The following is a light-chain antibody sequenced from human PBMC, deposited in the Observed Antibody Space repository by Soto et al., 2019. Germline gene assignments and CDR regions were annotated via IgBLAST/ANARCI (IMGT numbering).Light chain of an antibody. CDR2: EVS. J-gene: IGLJ2*01. CDR1: DTDIGRHNY. CDR3: ASYRSTFNLI. Sequence: QSVLTQPASVSGSPGQSVTISCTGTDTDIGRHNYVSWYQQYPGKAPILIIFEVSNRPSGISDRFSGSKSSTASLTISDLQPEDEAQYHCASYRSTFNLIFGGGTKLTVL. V-gene: IGLV2-14*01.